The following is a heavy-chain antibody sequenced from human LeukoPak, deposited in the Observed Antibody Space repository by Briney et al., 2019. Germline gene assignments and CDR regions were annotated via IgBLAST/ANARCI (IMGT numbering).Heavy chain of an antibody. D-gene: IGHD2-15*01. J-gene: IGHJ6*02. Sequence: GGSLRLSCVACGFTFSDYYMSWIRQAPGRGLEWVSDISGSGSDLYYADSVKGRFTISRDNAKNSPYLQMNSLRAEDTAVYYCARSVGYYYTMDVWGPGTTVTVSS. V-gene: IGHV3-11*01. CDR1: GFTFSDYY. CDR3: ARSVGYYYTMDV. CDR2: ISGSGSDL.